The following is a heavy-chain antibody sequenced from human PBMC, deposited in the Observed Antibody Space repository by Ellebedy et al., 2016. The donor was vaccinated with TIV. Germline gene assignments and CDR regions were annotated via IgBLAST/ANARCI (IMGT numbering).Heavy chain of an antibody. CDR1: GGSFSGHY. CDR3: ARGAGGYDGSRAADY. CDR2: IHHSGST. D-gene: IGHD5-12*01. Sequence: SETLSLXXAVYGGSFSGHYWTWIRQPPGKGLEWIGEIHHSGSTNYNPSLRSRVTLSVDTSKSQLSLRLSSVTAADTAVYYCARGAGGYDGSRAADYWGQGTLVTVSS. J-gene: IGHJ4*02. V-gene: IGHV4-34*01.